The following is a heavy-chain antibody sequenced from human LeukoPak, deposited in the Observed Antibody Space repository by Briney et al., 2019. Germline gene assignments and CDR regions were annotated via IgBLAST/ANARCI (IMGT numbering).Heavy chain of an antibody. V-gene: IGHV3-30*02. CDR1: GFTFSSYG. J-gene: IGHJ4*02. Sequence: GGSLRLSCAASGFTFSSYGMHWVRQAPGKGLEWVAFIRYDGSNKYYADSVKGRFTISRDNSKNTLYLQMNSLRAEDTAVYYCAKDLPGSRFLEWLFPYYFDYWGQGTLVTVSS. D-gene: IGHD3-3*01. CDR2: IRYDGSNK. CDR3: AKDLPGSRFLEWLFPYYFDY.